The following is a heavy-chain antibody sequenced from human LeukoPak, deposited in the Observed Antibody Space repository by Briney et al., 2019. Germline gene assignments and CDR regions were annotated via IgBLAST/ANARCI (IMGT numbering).Heavy chain of an antibody. V-gene: IGHV4-39*01. CDR2: IYYRGSN. Sequence: SETLSLTCTVSGGSFSSSSYYWGWIRQPPGRGLEWIGSIYYRGSNYHNSSLKGRVTMSIDTSKNQFSLRLTSVTAADTAVYYCARQTGSGLFILPGGQGTLVTVSS. CDR1: GGSFSSSSYY. CDR3: ARQTGSGLFILP. D-gene: IGHD3/OR15-3a*01. J-gene: IGHJ4*02.